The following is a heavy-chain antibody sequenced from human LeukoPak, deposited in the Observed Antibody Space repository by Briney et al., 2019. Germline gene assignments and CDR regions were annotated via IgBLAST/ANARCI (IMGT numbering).Heavy chain of an antibody. CDR3: AKGEERRGYSYGRGYYYYYGMDV. D-gene: IGHD5-18*01. Sequence: GGSLRLSCAASGLTVSSNYMNWVRRAPGKGLEWVSVLYSGGDTYYADSVKGRFTISRDNSKNTLYLQMNSLRAEDAAVYYCAKGEERRGYSYGRGYYYYYGMDVWGQGTTVTVSS. V-gene: IGHV3-53*01. CDR1: GLTVSSNY. CDR2: LYSGGDT. J-gene: IGHJ6*02.